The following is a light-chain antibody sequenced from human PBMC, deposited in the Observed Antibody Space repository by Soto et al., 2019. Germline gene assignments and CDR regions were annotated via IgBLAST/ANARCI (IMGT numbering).Light chain of an antibody. Sequence: QSALTQPASVSGSPGQSITISCTGTSSDVGGYNYVCWYQQHPGKAPKLMIYEVSNRPSGVSIRFSGSKSGNTASLTISGLQADDEADYYCSSYTGSSTLYVFGTGTKLTVL. CDR1: SSDVGGYNY. J-gene: IGLJ1*01. CDR2: EVS. CDR3: SSYTGSSTLYV. V-gene: IGLV2-14*01.